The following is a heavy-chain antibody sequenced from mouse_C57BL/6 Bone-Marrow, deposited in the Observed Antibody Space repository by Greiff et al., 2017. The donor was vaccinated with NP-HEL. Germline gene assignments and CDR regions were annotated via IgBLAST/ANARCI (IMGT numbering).Heavy chain of an antibody. CDR2: ISSSGST. V-gene: IGHV3-4*01. Sequence: EVKVEESGPALVKPSQTVSLTCTVTGYSITNCNHWWNWIRQVSGSKLEWIGYISSSGSTDSNPSLKSRISITSDTSKNQLFLQLNSVTTEDIATYYCARADYDGVFDYWGQGTTLTVSS. CDR1: GYSITNCNHW. D-gene: IGHD2-4*01. J-gene: IGHJ2*01. CDR3: ARADYDGVFDY.